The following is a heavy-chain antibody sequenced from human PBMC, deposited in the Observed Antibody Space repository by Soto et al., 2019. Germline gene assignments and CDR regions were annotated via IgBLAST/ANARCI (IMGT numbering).Heavy chain of an antibody. CDR2: ISAYNANT. V-gene: IGHV1-18*01. J-gene: IGHJ2*01. CDR3: ARDPILTRSPASPVNWYFDL. Sequence: QVQLVQSGAEVKKPGASVKVSCKASGYTFSNYGISWVRQAPGQGLEWMGWISAYNANTNYAQNLQGRVTMTTDTSTRTGYLELRSLRYDDTAVYYCARDPILTRSPASPVNWYFDLWGRGTQVAVSS. D-gene: IGHD2-2*01. CDR1: GYTFSNYG.